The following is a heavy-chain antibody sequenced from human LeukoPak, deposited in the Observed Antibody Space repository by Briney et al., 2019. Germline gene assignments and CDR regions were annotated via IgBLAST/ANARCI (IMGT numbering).Heavy chain of an antibody. CDR3: ARYSSWYVDY. CDR1: GGSISSYY. J-gene: IGHJ4*02. CDR2: IYYIGST. Sequence: PSETLSLTCTVSGGSISSYYWSWIRQPPGKGLEWIGYIYYIGSTNYNPSLKSRVTISVDTSENQFSLKLSSVTAADTAVYYCARYSSWYVDYWGQGTLVTVSS. V-gene: IGHV4-59*01. D-gene: IGHD6-13*01.